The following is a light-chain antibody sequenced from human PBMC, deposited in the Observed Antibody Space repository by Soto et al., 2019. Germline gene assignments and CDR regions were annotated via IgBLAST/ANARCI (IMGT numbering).Light chain of an antibody. Sequence: EIVLTQSPGTLSLSPGERATLSCRASQRVDDSHLAWYQLRPGQAPRLLIYGASTRATGIPDRVSGSGSGTDFSLTIRGLKPEDFAVYYCQQYRMSPNTVGQGTRLEIK. CDR2: GAS. V-gene: IGKV3-20*01. CDR3: QQYRMSPNT. J-gene: IGKJ5*01. CDR1: QRVDDSH.